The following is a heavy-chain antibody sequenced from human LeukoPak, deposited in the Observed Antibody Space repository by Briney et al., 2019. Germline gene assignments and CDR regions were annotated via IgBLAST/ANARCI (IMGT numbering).Heavy chain of an antibody. CDR3: ARRNRRMVRGVITNWFDP. Sequence: GASVKVSCKASGYTFTSYDNNWVRQATGQGLEWMGWMNPNSGNTGYAQKFQGRVTMTRNTSISTAYMELSSLRSEDTAVYYCARRNRRMVRGVITNWFDPWDQGTLVTVSS. CDR1: GYTFTSYD. D-gene: IGHD3-10*01. CDR2: MNPNSGNT. J-gene: IGHJ5*02. V-gene: IGHV1-8*01.